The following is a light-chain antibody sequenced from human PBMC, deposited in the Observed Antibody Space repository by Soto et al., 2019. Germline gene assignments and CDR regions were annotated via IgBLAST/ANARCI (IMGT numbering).Light chain of an antibody. J-gene: IGKJ1*01. V-gene: IGKV3-20*01. Sequence: EIVLTQSPGTLSLSPGDRATLSCRASQSLSSHSLAWYQHKPGQTPRLLIYGAYSRATGIPDRFSGSGFGTDLTLTISRLEPEDFAVYYCQQYGSSFGQGTKVEIK. CDR1: QSLSSHS. CDR3: QQYGSS. CDR2: GAY.